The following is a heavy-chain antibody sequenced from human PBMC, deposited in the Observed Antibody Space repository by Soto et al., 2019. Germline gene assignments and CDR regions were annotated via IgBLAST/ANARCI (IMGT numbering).Heavy chain of an antibody. CDR1: GYTLTELS. D-gene: IGHD2-2*01. Sequence: GASVKVSCKASGYTLTELSMHWVRQAPGKGLEWMGGFDPEDGETIYAQKFQGRVTMTEDTSTDTAYMELSSLRSEDTAVYYCATGGVVPAAMDYYYMDVWGKGTTVTVSS. J-gene: IGHJ6*03. CDR2: FDPEDGET. V-gene: IGHV1-24*01. CDR3: ATGGVVPAAMDYYYMDV.